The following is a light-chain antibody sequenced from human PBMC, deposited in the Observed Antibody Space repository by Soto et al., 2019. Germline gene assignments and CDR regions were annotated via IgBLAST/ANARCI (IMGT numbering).Light chain of an antibody. Sequence: AIQMTQSPSSLSASVGDRVTITCRASEGISNDLGWYQQKPGKAPTLLIYAASTLESGVPSRFSGSGSGTDFTLTINSLRPEDFATYYCLQDYNYPRTFGQGTKVEV. CDR2: AAS. J-gene: IGKJ1*01. CDR3: LQDYNYPRT. CDR1: EGISND. V-gene: IGKV1-6*01.